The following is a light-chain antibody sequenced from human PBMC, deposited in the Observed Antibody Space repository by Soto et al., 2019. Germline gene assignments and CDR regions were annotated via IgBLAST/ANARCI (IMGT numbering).Light chain of an antibody. CDR2: GAS. CDR1: QSVSSN. J-gene: IGKJ3*01. V-gene: IGKV3D-15*01. CDR3: QQYDNWPPLT. Sequence: EVVMTQSPATLSVSPGERVTLSCRASQSVSSNLAWYQQKPGQAPRLLIYGASTRATGIPARFSGSGSGTEFTLTISSLQSGDFAVYYCQQYDNWPPLTFGPGTKVDAK.